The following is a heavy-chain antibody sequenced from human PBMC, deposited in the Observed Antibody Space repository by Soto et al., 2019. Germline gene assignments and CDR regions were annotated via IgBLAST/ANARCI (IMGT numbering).Heavy chain of an antibody. V-gene: IGHV3-23*01. D-gene: IGHD5-12*01. J-gene: IGHJ4*02. CDR1: GFTFSSYA. CDR2: ISGSGGST. CDR3: AKLSAWSWLQEAVDY. Sequence: GGSLRLSCAASGFTFSSYAMSWVRQAPGKGLEWVSAISGSGGSTYYADSVKGRFTISRDNSKNTLYLQMNSLRAEDTAVYYCAKLSAWSWLQEAVDYWGQGTLVTVSS.